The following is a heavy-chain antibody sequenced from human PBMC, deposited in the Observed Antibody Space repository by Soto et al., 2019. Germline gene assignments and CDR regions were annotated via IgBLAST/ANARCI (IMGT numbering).Heavy chain of an antibody. V-gene: IGHV1-2*04. D-gene: IGHD6-6*01. CDR1: GYTFTGYY. J-gene: IGHJ6*02. CDR3: ARERPPADYYYGMDV. Sequence: QVQLVQSGAEVKKPGASVKVSCKASGYTFTGYYMHWVRQAPGQGLEWMGWINPNSGGTNYAQKFQGWVTMTRDTSISTADVELSRLRSDDTAVYYCARERPPADYYYGMDVWGQGTTVTVSS. CDR2: INPNSGGT.